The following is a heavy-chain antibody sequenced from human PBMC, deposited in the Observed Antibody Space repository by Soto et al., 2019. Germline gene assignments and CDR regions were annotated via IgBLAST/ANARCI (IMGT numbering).Heavy chain of an antibody. CDR1: GFTFSSYW. V-gene: IGHV3-7*01. CDR3: ARRVVDAIYYYYYMDV. Sequence: GGSLRLSCAASGFTFSSYWMSWVRQAPGKGLEWVANIKQDGSEKYYVDSVKGRFTISRDNAKNSLYLQMNSLRAEDTAVYYCARRVVDAIYYYYYMDVWGKGTTVTVSS. CDR2: IKQDGSEK. J-gene: IGHJ6*03. D-gene: IGHD2-15*01.